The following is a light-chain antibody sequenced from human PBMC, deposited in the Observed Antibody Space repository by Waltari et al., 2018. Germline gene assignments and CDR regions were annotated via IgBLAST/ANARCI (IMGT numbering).Light chain of an antibody. Sequence: QLVLTQSPSASASLGASVRLTRSLSSGPSPYPTPCPQKRPARGPRYLMSLNSDGSHSKGDGIPDRFSGSTSGADHYLTISSLQSEDEADYYCQTWGTGIQVFGGGTKLTVL. CDR2: LNSDGSH. J-gene: IGLJ3*02. CDR1: SGPSPYP. V-gene: IGLV4-69*01. CDR3: QTWGTGIQV.